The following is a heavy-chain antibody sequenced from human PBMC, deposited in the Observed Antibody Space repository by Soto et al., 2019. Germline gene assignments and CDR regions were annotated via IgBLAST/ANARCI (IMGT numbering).Heavy chain of an antibody. J-gene: IGHJ4*02. CDR2: INVGRGNM. D-gene: IGHD7-27*01. Sequence: VSVKGCLKSYGDPFSNFAIHLVRQAPGLGLEWMGWINVGRGNMKYSERVQGSFIMAKDTSASTAFLELRNLKAEDTAVYFWARDQDDYRNNWGRFEYWGQGTMVTVSS. V-gene: IGHV1-3*01. CDR1: GDPFSNFA. CDR3: ARDQDDYRNNWGRFEY.